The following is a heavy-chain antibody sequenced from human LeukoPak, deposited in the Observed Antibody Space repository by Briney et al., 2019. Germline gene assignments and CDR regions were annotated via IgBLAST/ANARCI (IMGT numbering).Heavy chain of an antibody. Sequence: SVKVSCKASGGTFSSYAISWVRQAPGQGLEWMGGIIPIFGTANYAQKFQGRVTITADESTSTAYMELSSLRSEDTAVYYCARVDSSGWREFDYWGQGTLVTVSS. J-gene: IGHJ4*02. CDR2: IIPIFGTA. CDR1: GGTFSSYA. CDR3: ARVDSSGWREFDY. V-gene: IGHV1-69*13. D-gene: IGHD6-19*01.